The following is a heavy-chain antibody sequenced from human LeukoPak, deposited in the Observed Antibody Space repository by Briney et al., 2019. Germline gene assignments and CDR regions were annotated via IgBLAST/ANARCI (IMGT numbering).Heavy chain of an antibody. D-gene: IGHD6-13*01. J-gene: IGHJ4*02. Sequence: ASVKVSCKASGYTFTSYGISWVRQAPGQGLEWMGWINPNSGGTNYAQKFQGRVTMTRDTSISTAYMELSRLRSDDTAVYYCARVPAARYFDYWGQGTLVTVSS. CDR2: INPNSGGT. V-gene: IGHV1-2*02. CDR3: ARVPAARYFDY. CDR1: GYTFTSYG.